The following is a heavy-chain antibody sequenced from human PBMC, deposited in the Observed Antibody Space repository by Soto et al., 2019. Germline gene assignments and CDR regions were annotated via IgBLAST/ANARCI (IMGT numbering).Heavy chain of an antibody. D-gene: IGHD5-12*01. V-gene: IGHV4-59*01. CDR3: ARVQMATLYFDS. CDR2: VYYSGTH. J-gene: IGHJ4*02. Sequence: PSETLSLTCTVSGSSISGFYWSWVRQPPGRGLEWIGYVYYSGTHNYNPSLKSRLTISIDTSENQFSLKLSSVTAADTAVYYCARVQMATLYFDSWGQGTLVTVSS. CDR1: GSSISGFY.